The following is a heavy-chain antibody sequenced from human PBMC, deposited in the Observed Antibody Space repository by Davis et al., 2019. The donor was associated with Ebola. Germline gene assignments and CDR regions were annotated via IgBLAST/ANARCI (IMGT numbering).Heavy chain of an antibody. CDR2: ISSSSSTI. V-gene: IGHV3-48*01. D-gene: IGHD4-17*01. CDR3: ARTTVTTLFVY. J-gene: IGHJ4*02. Sequence: GESLKISCAASGFTFSSYAMSWVRQAPGKGLEWVSYISSSSSTIYYADSVKGRFTISRDNAKNSLYLQMNSLRAEDTAVYYCARTTVTTLFVYWGQGTLVTVSS. CDR1: GFTFSSYA.